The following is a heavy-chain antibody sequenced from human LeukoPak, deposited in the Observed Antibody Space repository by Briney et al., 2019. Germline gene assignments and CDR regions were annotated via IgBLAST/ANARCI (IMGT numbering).Heavy chain of an antibody. CDR1: GFTFSSYS. CDR3: VRDLTYGDYGFDY. V-gene: IGHV3-21*01. D-gene: IGHD4-17*01. Sequence: GGSLRPSCAASGFTFSSYSMNWVRQAPGKGLEWASSISSSSSYIYYADSVKGRFTISRDNAKNSLYLQMNSLRAEDTAVYYCVRDLTYGDYGFDYWGQGTLVTVSS. J-gene: IGHJ4*02. CDR2: ISSSSSYI.